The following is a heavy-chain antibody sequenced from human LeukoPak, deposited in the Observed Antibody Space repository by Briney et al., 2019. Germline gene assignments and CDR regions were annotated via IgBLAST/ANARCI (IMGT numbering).Heavy chain of an antibody. J-gene: IGHJ3*02. D-gene: IGHD5-24*01. CDR1: GFTFSTYN. CDR2: ISGSGDNT. Sequence: PGGSLRLSCAASGFTFSTYNMNWVRQAPGKGLEWVSEISGSGDNTYYADSVKGRFTISRDNSKNTLYLQMNSLRAEDTAVYYCAKGRDGYNFQSDAFGIWGQGTMVTVSS. CDR3: AKGRDGYNFQSDAFGI. V-gene: IGHV3-23*01.